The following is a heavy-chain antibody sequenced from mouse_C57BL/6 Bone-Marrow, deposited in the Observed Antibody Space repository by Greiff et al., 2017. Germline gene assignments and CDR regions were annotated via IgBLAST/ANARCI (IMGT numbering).Heavy chain of an antibody. V-gene: IGHV1-81*01. CDR2: IYPRSGNT. CDR1: GYTFTSYG. Sequence: VMLVESGAELARPGASVKLSCKASGYTFTSYGISWVKQSTGQGLEWIGEIYPRSGNTYYNEKFKGKATLTADKSSSTAYMELRSLTSEDSAVYFCARFITTVVAPIWYAMDYWGQGTSVTVSS. J-gene: IGHJ4*01. CDR3: ARFITTVVAPIWYAMDY. D-gene: IGHD1-1*01.